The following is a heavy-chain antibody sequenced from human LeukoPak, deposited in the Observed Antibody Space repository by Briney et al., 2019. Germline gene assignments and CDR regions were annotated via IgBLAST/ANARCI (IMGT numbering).Heavy chain of an antibody. CDR2: IIPIFGTA. CDR3: ARGSGSGWDGAVGYYYYMDA. D-gene: IGHD6-19*01. V-gene: IGHV1-69*06. J-gene: IGHJ6*03. Sequence: SVKVSCKASGGTFSSYAISWVRQAPGQGLEWMGGIIPIFGTANYAQKFQGRVTITADKSTSTAYMELSSLRSEDTAVYYCARGSGSGWDGAVGYYYYMDAWGKGTMVTVSS. CDR1: GGTFSSYA.